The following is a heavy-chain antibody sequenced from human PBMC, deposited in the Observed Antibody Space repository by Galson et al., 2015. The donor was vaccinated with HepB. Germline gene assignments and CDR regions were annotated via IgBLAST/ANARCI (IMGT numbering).Heavy chain of an antibody. D-gene: IGHD1-20*01. CDR1: GYTFNSYG. J-gene: IGHJ4*02. CDR3: ARDTVHTGITWTATFEY. CDR2: TSVYNGDT. Sequence: SVKVSCKASGYTFNSYGISWVRQAPGQGLEWMGWTSVYNGDTNYAQKFQDRITMTTDTSTSTSYMELRSLTSDDTAVYYCARDTVHTGITWTATFEYWGQGTLVTVS. V-gene: IGHV1-18*04.